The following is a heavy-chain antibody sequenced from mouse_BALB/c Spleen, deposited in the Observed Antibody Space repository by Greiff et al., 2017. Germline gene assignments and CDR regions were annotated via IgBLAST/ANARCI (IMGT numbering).Heavy chain of an antibody. CDR1: GYTFTSYY. V-gene: IGHV1S56*01. CDR2: IYPGNVNT. CDR3: ARSGGDYPDYFDY. D-gene: IGHD5-5*01. Sequence: VQLQQSGPELVKPGASVRISCKASGYTFTSYYIHWVKQRPGQGLEWIGWIYPGNVNTKYNEKFKGKATLTADKSSSTAYMQLSSLTSEDSAVYFCARSGGDYPDYFDYWGQGTTLTVSS. J-gene: IGHJ2*01.